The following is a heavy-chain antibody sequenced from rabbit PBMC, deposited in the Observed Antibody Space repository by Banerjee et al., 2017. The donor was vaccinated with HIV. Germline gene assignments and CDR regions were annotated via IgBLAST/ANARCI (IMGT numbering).Heavy chain of an antibody. Sequence: QLKESGGGLVQAGGSLKLSCIASGFDFSSYYMSWVRQAPGKGLEWIGYIDPGFGSTDYASWVNGRFPISSDNAQNTLYLQLNSLTAADTATYFCARGLVAGVLDLRGQGTLVTVS. CDR2: IDPGFGST. CDR3: ARGLVAGVLDL. D-gene: IGHD3-3*01. CDR1: GFDFSSYY. J-gene: IGHJ4*01. V-gene: IGHV1S7*01.